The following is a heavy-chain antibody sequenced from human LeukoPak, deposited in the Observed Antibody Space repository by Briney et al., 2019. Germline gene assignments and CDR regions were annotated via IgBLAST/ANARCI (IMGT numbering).Heavy chain of an antibody. J-gene: IGHJ4*02. Sequence: PSETLSLTCTVSGGSISSSSYYWGWIRQPPGKGLEWIGSIHRSGNTYYNPALKSRVTISADTSKNQFSLKVNSESAADTAVYYCASDDFWSGYYFDYWGQGTLVTVSS. V-gene: IGHV4-39*01. CDR1: GGSISSSSYY. CDR2: IHRSGNT. D-gene: IGHD3-3*01. CDR3: ASDDFWSGYYFDY.